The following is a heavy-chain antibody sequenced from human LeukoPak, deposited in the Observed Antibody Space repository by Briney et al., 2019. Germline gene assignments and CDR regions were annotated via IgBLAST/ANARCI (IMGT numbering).Heavy chain of an antibody. D-gene: IGHD4-17*01. J-gene: IGHJ5*02. CDR2: INPNSGGT. CDR3: AMLDDYGDPSPAFPDAHFDP. Sequence: GRSLRLSCAASGFTFSSYGMHWVRQAPGQGLEWMGWINPNSGGTNYAQKFQGRVTMTRDTSISTAYMELSRLRSDDTAVYYCAMLDDYGDPSPAFPDAHFDPWGQGTLVTVSS. V-gene: IGHV1-2*02. CDR1: GFTFSSYG.